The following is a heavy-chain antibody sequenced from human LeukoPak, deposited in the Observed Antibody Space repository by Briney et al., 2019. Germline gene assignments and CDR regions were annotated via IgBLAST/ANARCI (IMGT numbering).Heavy chain of an antibody. V-gene: IGHV4-39*07. D-gene: IGHD6-13*01. Sequence: PSETLSLTCTVSGGSIRSSYYYWGWIRQPPGKGLEWIGSIYDSGSTYYNPSLKSRVTISVDTSKNQSSLKLSSVTAADTAVYYCARVTYSSSWYPDYWGQGTLVTVSS. CDR1: GGSIRSSYYY. CDR3: ARVTYSSSWYPDY. CDR2: IYDSGST. J-gene: IGHJ4*02.